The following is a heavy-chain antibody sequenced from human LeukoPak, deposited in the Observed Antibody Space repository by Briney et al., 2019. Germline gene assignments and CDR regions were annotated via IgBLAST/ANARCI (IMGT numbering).Heavy chain of an antibody. D-gene: IGHD3-10*01. CDR1: GGTFSTFG. J-gene: IGHJ3*02. V-gene: IGHV1-69*13. CDR2: IIPVFDTA. Sequence: ASVKVSCKASGGTFSTFGISWVRQAPGQGLEWMGGIIPVFDTANYAQKFHDRVTITADESTSTAYMELSSLRSEDTAVYYCARAPMGRAFDIWGQGAMVTVSS. CDR3: ARAPMGRAFDI.